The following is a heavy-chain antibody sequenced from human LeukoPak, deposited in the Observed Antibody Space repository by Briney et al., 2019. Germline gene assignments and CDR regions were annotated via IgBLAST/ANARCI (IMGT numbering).Heavy chain of an antibody. D-gene: IGHD4-17*01. V-gene: IGHV4-34*01. CDR1: GGSFSGYY. CDR3: ARGCSYGDYGDWFDP. J-gene: IGHJ5*02. Sequence: SETLSLTCAVYGGSFSGYYWSWIRQPPGKGLEWIGEINHSGSTNYNPSLRSRVTISVDTSKNQFSLKLSSVTAADTAVYYCARGCSYGDYGDWFDPWGQGTLVTVSS. CDR2: INHSGST.